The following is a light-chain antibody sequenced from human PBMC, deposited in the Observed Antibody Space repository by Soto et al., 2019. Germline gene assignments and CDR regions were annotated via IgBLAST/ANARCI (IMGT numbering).Light chain of an antibody. V-gene: IGLV2-14*01. Sequence: QSVLTQPASVSGSPGQSITISCTGTSSDVGGYDYVSWYQQHPGKAPKLMIYEVSNRPSGVSHRFSGSKSGNTASLTISGLQAEDEADYYCSSYTSTNPYVFGTGTKVTVL. CDR1: SSDVGGYDY. J-gene: IGLJ1*01. CDR2: EVS. CDR3: SSYTSTNPYV.